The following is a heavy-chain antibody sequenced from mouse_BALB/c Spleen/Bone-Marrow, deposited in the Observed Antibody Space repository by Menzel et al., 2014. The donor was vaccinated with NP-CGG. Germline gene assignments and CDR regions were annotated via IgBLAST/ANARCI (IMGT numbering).Heavy chain of an antibody. J-gene: IGHJ3*01. CDR3: ERGRGYCYVWFAC. CDR2: INPSTGYT. Sequence: QVQLQQSGAELAKPGASVKMSCKASGYTFTSYWMHWVKQRPGQGLEWIGYINPSTGYTEYNQKFKDKATLTADKSSSTAYMQLSGLTSEASEVSYCERGRGYCYVWFACWGQGTLVTVSA. CDR1: GYTFTSYW. D-gene: IGHD1-2*01. V-gene: IGHV1-7*01.